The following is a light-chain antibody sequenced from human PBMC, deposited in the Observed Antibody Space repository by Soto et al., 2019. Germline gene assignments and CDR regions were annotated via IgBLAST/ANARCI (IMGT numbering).Light chain of an antibody. V-gene: IGKV1-5*01. CDR2: DAS. CDR3: QQSFTTPS. CDR1: QGISSW. Sequence: DIQMTQSPSTLSASVGDRVTITCRGSQGISSWLAWYQQKPGKAPKLLIYDASSLESGVPSRFSGSGSGTEFTLTISSLQPEDFATYYCQQSFTTPSFGQGTRLE. J-gene: IGKJ5*01.